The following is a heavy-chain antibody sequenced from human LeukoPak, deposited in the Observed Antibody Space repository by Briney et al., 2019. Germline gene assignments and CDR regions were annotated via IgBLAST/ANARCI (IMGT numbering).Heavy chain of an antibody. V-gene: IGHV3-7*01. CDR1: GFTFSSYW. Sequence: GGSLRLSCAASGFTFSSYWMSWVRQAPGKGLEWVANIKQDGSEKYYVDSVKGRFTISRDNAKNSLYLQMNSLRAEGTAVYYCARVGAVRLRQVFDYWGQGTLVTVSS. J-gene: IGHJ4*02. CDR2: IKQDGSEK. CDR3: ARVGAVRLRQVFDY. D-gene: IGHD4-17*01.